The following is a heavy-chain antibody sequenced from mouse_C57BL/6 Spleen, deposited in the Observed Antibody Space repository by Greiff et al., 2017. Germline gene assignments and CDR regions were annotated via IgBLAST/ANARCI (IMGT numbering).Heavy chain of an antibody. V-gene: IGHV10-3*01. CDR1: GFTFNTYA. CDR3: VREGGYSYYFDY. J-gene: IGHJ2*01. CDR2: IRSKSSNYAT. Sequence: EVQGVESGGGLVQPKGSLKLSCAASGFTFNTYAMHWVRQAPGKGLEWVARIRSKSSNYATYYADSVKDRFTISRDDSQSMLYLQMNNLKTEDTAMYYCVREGGYSYYFDYWGQGTTLTVSS. D-gene: IGHD2-3*01.